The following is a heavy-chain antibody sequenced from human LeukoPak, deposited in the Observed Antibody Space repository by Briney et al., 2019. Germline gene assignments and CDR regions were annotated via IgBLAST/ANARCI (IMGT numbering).Heavy chain of an antibody. J-gene: IGHJ4*02. Sequence: ASVQVSCKACVYTFTNHVINWVRPATGQGVEWMGWMNPNRGNTGYAQKFQGRVTMTRNTSISTAYMELSRLRSDDTAVYYCAKGKWQQPAFDYWGQRTLVTVSS. V-gene: IGHV1-8*01. D-gene: IGHD6-13*01. CDR3: AKGKWQQPAFDY. CDR2: MNPNRGNT. CDR1: VYTFTNHV.